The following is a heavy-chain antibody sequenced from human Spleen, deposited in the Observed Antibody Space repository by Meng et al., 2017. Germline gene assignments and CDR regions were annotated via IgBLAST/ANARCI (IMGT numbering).Heavy chain of an antibody. J-gene: IGHJ5*02. V-gene: IGHV1-18*01. CDR3: VRDIDPFDR. D-gene: IGHD3-16*02. Sequence: QVQLVQPGSEVKKPGASVKVSCKASGYTFTSSGISWVRQAPGQGLEWMGWISASNGNSNYAQKLQGRVTLTTDTSTSTAYMELRSLTSDDTAVYYCVRDIDPFDRWGQGTLVTVSS. CDR2: ISASNGNS. CDR1: GYTFTSSG.